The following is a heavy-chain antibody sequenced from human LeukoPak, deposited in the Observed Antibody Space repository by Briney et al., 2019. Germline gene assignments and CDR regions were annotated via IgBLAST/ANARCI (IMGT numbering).Heavy chain of an antibody. J-gene: IGHJ4*02. CDR1: GFTFINAW. Sequence: GGSLRLSCAASGFTFINAWMAWVRQAPGKGLEWVGRVKAKAHGGTIEYAAPVKGRFTISRDDSKNTLYIQMNSLKTEDTAVYYCTTDGVGVEGATYDNWGQGTLVSVSS. V-gene: IGHV3-15*01. CDR2: VKAKAHGGTI. CDR3: TTDGVGVEGATYDN. D-gene: IGHD1-26*01.